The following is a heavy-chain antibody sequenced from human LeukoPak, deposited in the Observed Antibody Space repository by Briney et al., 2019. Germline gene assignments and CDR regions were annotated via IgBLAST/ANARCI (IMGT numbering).Heavy chain of an antibody. J-gene: IGHJ6*02. Sequence: SETLSLTCTVSGGSISSYYWSWIRQPAGKGLEWIGRIYTSGSTNHNPSLKSRVTMSVDTSKNQFSLKLSSVTAADTAVYYCARFGSSGDYYYYGMDVWGQGTTVTVSS. V-gene: IGHV4-4*07. D-gene: IGHD3-22*01. CDR2: IYTSGST. CDR1: GGSISSYY. CDR3: ARFGSSGDYYYYGMDV.